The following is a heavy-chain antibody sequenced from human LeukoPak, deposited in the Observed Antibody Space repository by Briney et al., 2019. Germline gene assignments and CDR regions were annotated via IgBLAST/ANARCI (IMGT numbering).Heavy chain of an antibody. CDR2: ISGSGGST. CDR3: AKGYTVTYYFDY. J-gene: IGHJ4*02. V-gene: IGHV3-23*01. Sequence: QPGGSLRLSCAASGFTFSSYAMSWVRQAPGKGLEWVSAISGSGGSTYYADSVKGRFTISRDNSKNTLYLQMNSLRAEHTAVYYCAKGYTVTYYFDYWGQGTLVTVSS. D-gene: IGHD4-17*01. CDR1: GFTFSSYA.